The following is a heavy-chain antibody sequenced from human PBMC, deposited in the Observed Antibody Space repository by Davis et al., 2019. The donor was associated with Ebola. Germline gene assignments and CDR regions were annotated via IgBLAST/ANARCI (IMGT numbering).Heavy chain of an antibody. CDR2: IWNDGSNK. Sequence: GESLKISCAASGFTFSSYGMHWVRQAPGKGLEWVAVIWNDGSNKYYADPVKGRFTISRDNSKNTLYLQMNSLRAEDTAVYYCARDLGPGGMDVWGQGTTVTVSS. V-gene: IGHV3-33*01. CDR1: GFTFSSYG. J-gene: IGHJ6*02. D-gene: IGHD7-27*01. CDR3: ARDLGPGGMDV.